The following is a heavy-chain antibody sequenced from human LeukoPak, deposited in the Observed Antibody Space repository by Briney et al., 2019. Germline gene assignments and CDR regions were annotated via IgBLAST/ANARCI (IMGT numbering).Heavy chain of an antibody. CDR1: GFTFSSYS. Sequence: GGSLRLSCVASGFTFSSYSMNWVRQAPGKGLEWVANIKQDGSKKSYVDSVKGRFTISRDNAKNSLYLQLNSLRAEDTAIYYCTRVGYIDEGIDYWGQGTLVTVSS. J-gene: IGHJ4*02. V-gene: IGHV3-7*04. CDR2: IKQDGSKK. CDR3: TRVGYIDEGIDY. D-gene: IGHD5-24*01.